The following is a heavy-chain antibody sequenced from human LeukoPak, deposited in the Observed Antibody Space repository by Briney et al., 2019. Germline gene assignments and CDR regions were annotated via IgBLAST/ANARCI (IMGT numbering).Heavy chain of an antibody. CDR1: GGSFSGYS. J-gene: IGHJ6*03. Sequence: PSETLSLTCAVYGGSFSGYSWSWIRQPPGKGLEWIGEINHSGSTNYNPSLKSRVTISVDTSKNQFYLKLSSVTAADTAVYYCARHRPYYDYVWGSYRSTNYMDVWGKGTTVTISS. CDR2: INHSGST. V-gene: IGHV4-34*01. D-gene: IGHD3-16*02. CDR3: ARHRPYYDYVWGSYRSTNYMDV.